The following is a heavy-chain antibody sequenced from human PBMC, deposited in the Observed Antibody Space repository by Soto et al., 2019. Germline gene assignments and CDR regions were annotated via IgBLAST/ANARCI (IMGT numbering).Heavy chain of an antibody. CDR1: GYNISSYD. D-gene: IGHD1-26*01. CDR2: MDPNRGHS. CDR3: ARGRRWELLYYYYYGMDV. V-gene: IGHV1-8*01. Sequence: GASVKVSCKASGYNISSYDIIWVRQAAGQGLEWMGWMDPNRGHSDSVQNFRGRVTMTTNISASTAYMELSSLRSADTAVYYCARGRRWELLYYYYYGMDVWGQGTTVTVSS. J-gene: IGHJ6*02.